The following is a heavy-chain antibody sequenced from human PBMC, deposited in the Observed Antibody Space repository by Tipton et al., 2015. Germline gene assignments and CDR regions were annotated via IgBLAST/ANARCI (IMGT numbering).Heavy chain of an antibody. CDR1: GFTFDSYA. J-gene: IGHJ3*01. V-gene: IGHV3-23*01. CDR2: LSGAGVTT. CDR3: AKDIMFTGGEGLDL. D-gene: IGHD2-8*02. Sequence: SLRLSCTASGFTFDSYAMSWVRQAPGKGLEWVSALSGAGVTTYYAPSMRGRFTISRDNSKNTLYLQMDSLRVEDTAIYFCAKDIMFTGGEGLDLWGQGTTVTVS.